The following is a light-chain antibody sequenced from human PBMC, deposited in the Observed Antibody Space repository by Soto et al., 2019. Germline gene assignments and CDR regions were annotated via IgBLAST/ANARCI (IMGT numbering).Light chain of an antibody. CDR1: QGIRND. CDR3: QQLYSYPPN. CDR2: GAS. V-gene: IGKV1-17*01. J-gene: IGKJ5*01. Sequence: DIQLTQSPSLMSTSVGDRVTITCRASQGIRNDLGWYQQKPGKAPKRLIYGASTLQSGVPSRFSGSESGTDFTLTISSLQPEDFATYYCQQLYSYPPNFGQGTRLEI.